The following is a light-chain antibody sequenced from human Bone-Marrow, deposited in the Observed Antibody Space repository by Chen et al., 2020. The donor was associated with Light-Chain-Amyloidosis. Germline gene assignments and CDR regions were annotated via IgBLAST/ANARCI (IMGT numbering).Light chain of an antibody. J-gene: IGLJ2*01. Sequence: SYELTQPPSVSVSPGQTARITCSGDDLPTKYAYWYQQKPGQAPVLVIQRDTERPSGFSGRFSGSSSGTTATLTISGVQAEDEADYHCQSADSSGTYEVIFGGGTKLTVL. CDR1: DLPTKY. V-gene: IGLV3-25*03. CDR3: QSADSSGTYEVI. CDR2: RDT.